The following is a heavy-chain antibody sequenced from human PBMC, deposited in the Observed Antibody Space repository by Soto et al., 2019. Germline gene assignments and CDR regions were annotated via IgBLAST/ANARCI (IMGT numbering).Heavy chain of an antibody. V-gene: IGHV1-18*01. CDR1: GYTFTSYV. D-gene: IGHD3-10*01. CDR3: ARVYYGSGSSHSDY. J-gene: IGHJ4*02. Sequence: GASVKVSCKASGYTFTSYVISWVRQAPGQGLEWMGWISAYNGNTNYAQKLQGRVTMTTDTSTSTAYMELSRLRSDDTAVYYCARVYYGSGSSHSDYWGKGTLVTVAS. CDR2: ISAYNGNT.